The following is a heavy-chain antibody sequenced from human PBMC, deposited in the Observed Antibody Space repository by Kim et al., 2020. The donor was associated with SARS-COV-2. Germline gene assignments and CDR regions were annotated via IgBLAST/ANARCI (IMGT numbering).Heavy chain of an antibody. CDR1: GGSISSSNW. J-gene: IGHJ4*02. D-gene: IGHD3-9*01. Sequence: SETLSLTCAVSGGSISSSNWWRWVRQPPGKGLEWIGEIYHSGSTNYNPSLKSRVTISVDKSKNQFSLKLSSVTAADTAVYYCARRGILTGYYSFYWGQGTLVTVSS. V-gene: IGHV4-4*02. CDR3: ARRGILTGYYSFY. CDR2: IYHSGST.